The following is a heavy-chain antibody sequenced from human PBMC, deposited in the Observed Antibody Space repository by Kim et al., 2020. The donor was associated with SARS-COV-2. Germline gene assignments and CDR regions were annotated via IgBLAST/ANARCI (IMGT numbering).Heavy chain of an antibody. CDR2: IYYSGST. D-gene: IGHD3-22*01. J-gene: IGHJ4*02. V-gene: IGHV4-59*01. Sequence: IYYSGSTNCNPSLKSRVTISVDTSKNQFSLKLSSVTAADTAVYYCARDSSGYKNWGQGTLVTVSS. CDR3: ARDSSGYKN.